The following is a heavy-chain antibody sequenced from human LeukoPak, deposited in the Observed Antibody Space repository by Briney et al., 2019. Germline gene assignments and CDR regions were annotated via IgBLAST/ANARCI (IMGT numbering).Heavy chain of an antibody. CDR2: IYHSGST. Sequence: SETLSLTCTVSGDSISSYYWSWIRQPAGKGLEWIGYIYHSGSTNYNPSLKSRVTISADTSKDQFSLKLASVTAADTAVYYCATGYSSTWYYFDYWGQGTLVTVSS. J-gene: IGHJ4*02. V-gene: IGHV4-59*01. CDR1: GDSISSYY. D-gene: IGHD6-13*01. CDR3: ATGYSSTWYYFDY.